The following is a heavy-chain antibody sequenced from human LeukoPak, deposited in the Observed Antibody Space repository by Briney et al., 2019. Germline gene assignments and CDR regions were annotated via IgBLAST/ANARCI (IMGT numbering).Heavy chain of an antibody. Sequence: GGSLRLSCAASGFIFGNYGMHWVRQAPGKGLEWVAVISYDGSNKYYADSVKGRFTISRDNSKNTLYLQMNSLRAEDTAVYYCARDRWLQFGPFDYWGQGTLVTVSS. J-gene: IGHJ4*02. D-gene: IGHD5-24*01. CDR2: ISYDGSNK. V-gene: IGHV3-30*03. CDR1: GFIFGNYG. CDR3: ARDRWLQFGPFDY.